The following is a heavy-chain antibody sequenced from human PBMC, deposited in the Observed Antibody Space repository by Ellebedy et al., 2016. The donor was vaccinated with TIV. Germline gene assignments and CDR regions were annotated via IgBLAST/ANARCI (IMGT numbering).Heavy chain of an antibody. CDR1: GGSISSSNW. V-gene: IGHV4-4*02. Sequence: SETLSLXCAVSGGSISSSNWWRWVRQPPGKGLEWIGEIYHSGSTNYNPSLKSRVTISVDKSKNQFSLKLSSVTAADTAVYYCARLGSIVAAGTYDYWGRGTLVTVSS. CDR2: IYHSGST. D-gene: IGHD6-13*01. J-gene: IGHJ4*02. CDR3: ARLGSIVAAGTYDY.